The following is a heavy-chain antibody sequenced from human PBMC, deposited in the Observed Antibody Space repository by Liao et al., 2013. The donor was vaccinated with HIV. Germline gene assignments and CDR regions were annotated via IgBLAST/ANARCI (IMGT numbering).Heavy chain of an antibody. CDR2: MYYSGTT. CDR3: ARVKGEPAPNWYSDL. J-gene: IGHJ2*01. CDR1: GGSISSSSYY. Sequence: QLQLQESGPGLVKPSETLSLTCTVSGGSISSSSYYWGWIRQPPGKGLEYIGSMYYSGTTYYNPSLKSRVTLSVDTSKNQFSLRLSSVTAADTAVYYCARVKGEPAPNWYSDLWGRGTLVIVSS. D-gene: IGHD3-16*01. V-gene: IGHV4-39*07.